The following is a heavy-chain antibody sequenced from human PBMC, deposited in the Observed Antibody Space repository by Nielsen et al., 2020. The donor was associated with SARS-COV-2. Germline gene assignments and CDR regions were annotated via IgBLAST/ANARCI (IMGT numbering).Heavy chain of an antibody. Sequence: ASVKVSCKASGYTFTNYYMHWVRQAPGQGLEWMGIIHPSGGSTSYAQKFQGRVTITADESTSTAYMELSGLRSDDTAVYYCARENYYDTSGYYYGMDVWGQGTTVTVSS. J-gene: IGHJ6*02. CDR3: ARENYYDTSGYYYGMDV. V-gene: IGHV1-46*01. CDR2: IHPSGGST. D-gene: IGHD3-22*01. CDR1: GYTFTNYY.